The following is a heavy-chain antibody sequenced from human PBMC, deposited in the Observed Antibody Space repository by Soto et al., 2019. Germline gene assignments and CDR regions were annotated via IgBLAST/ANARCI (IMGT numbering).Heavy chain of an antibody. V-gene: IGHV3-21*06. J-gene: IGHJ4*02. D-gene: IGHD6-13*01. CDR2: ITPSSSYM. CDR3: AREGSWREVYY. Sequence: EVQLVESGGGRVKPGGSLRLSCAASGFTFSSYSLNWVRQAPGRGLEWVSSITPSSSYMFYADSVKGRFTISRDYANNSLYLQMNSLRVEDTAVYYCAREGSWREVYYWGQRTLVTVSS. CDR1: GFTFSSYS.